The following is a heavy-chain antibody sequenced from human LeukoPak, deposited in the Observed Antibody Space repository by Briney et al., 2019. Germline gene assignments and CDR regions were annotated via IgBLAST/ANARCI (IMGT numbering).Heavy chain of an antibody. CDR3: ARAIGYCGGDCYSFDY. Sequence: ASVKVSCKASGYTFTGYYMHWVRQAPGQGLEWMGWINPNSGGTNYAQKFQGRVTMTRDTSTSTAYMELSRLRSDDTAVYYCARAIGYCGGDCYSFDYWGQGTLVTVSS. CDR1: GYTFTGYY. V-gene: IGHV1-2*02. J-gene: IGHJ4*02. D-gene: IGHD2-21*02. CDR2: INPNSGGT.